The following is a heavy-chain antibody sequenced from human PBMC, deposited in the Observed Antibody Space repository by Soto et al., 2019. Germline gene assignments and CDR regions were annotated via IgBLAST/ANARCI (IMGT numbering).Heavy chain of an antibody. J-gene: IGHJ5*02. Sequence: SETLSLTCAVYGGFLSESYWTWIRQPPGKGLEWIGEINHVGGTNYNPSLKSRVTTSVDTSQNQFSLRLISVTAADTAMYFCVRIRYQLPSSVLWLDPWGQGTPVTVSS. CDR2: INHVGGT. CDR3: VRIRYQLPSSVLWLDP. V-gene: IGHV4-34*01. D-gene: IGHD3-16*01. CDR1: GGFLSESY.